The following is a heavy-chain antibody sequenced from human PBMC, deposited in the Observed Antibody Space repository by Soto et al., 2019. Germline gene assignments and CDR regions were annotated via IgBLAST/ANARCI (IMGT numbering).Heavy chain of an antibody. CDR3: ARWDCSSTSCRSNAFDI. J-gene: IGHJ3*02. CDR1: GYTFTSYG. V-gene: IGHV1-18*01. CDR2: ITTYSGNT. D-gene: IGHD2-2*01. Sequence: ASVNLSCKTSGYTFTSYGISLVRQAPRQGFEWMGWITTYSGNTYYAQKFQGRVTMTSDTSTNTAYMELRSLRSDDTAVYYCARWDCSSTSCRSNAFDIWGQGTMVTVSS.